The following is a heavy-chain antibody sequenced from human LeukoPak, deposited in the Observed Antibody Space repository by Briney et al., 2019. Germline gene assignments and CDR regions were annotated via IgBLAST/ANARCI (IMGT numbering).Heavy chain of an antibody. V-gene: IGHV1-2*02. Sequence: ASVKVSCKASGYTFTGYYMHWVRQALGQGLEWMGWINPNSGGTNYAQKFQGRVTMTRDTSISTAYMELSRLRSDDTAVYYCARAWNSGYPATPLDYWGQGTLVTVSS. CDR2: INPNSGGT. D-gene: IGHD5-12*01. CDR3: ARAWNSGYPATPLDY. J-gene: IGHJ4*02. CDR1: GYTFTGYY.